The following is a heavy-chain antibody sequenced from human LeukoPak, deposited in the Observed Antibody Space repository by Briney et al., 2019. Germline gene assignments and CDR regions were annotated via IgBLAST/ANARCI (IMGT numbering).Heavy chain of an antibody. CDR3: AKGKHDYGDYDDYFDY. V-gene: IGHV3-30*04. CDR1: GLTFSNSA. Sequence: PGGSLTLSCVASGLTFSNSAMHWVRQAPGKGLEWVAVISYDGSNKYYADSVKGRFTISRDNSKNTLYLQMNSLRAEDTAVYYCAKGKHDYGDYDDYFDYWGQGTLVTVSS. CDR2: ISYDGSNK. D-gene: IGHD4-17*01. J-gene: IGHJ4*02.